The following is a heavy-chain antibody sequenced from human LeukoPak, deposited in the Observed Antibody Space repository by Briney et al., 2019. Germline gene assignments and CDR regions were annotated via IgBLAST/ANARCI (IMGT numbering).Heavy chain of an antibody. CDR1: GFTFSSYS. V-gene: IGHV3-21*01. D-gene: IGHD6-13*01. Sequence: PGVSLRLSCAASGFTFSSYSMNWVRQAPGKGLEWVSSISSSSSYIYYADSVKGRFTISRDNAKNSLYLQMNSLRAEDTAVYYCARVEAAGTGVFDYWGQGTLVTVSS. CDR3: ARVEAAGTGVFDY. J-gene: IGHJ4*02. CDR2: ISSSSSYI.